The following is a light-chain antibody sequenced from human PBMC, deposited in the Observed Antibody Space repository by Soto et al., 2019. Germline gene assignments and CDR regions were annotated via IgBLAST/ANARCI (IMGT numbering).Light chain of an antibody. Sequence: QSVLTQPPSASGSPGQSVTIPCAGTSTDVGEYNYVSWYQQHPGKVPKLIIFEVNKRPSGVPDRFSGSKSGNTASLTISGLQSEDEADYYCCSYAGSYTLLFGGGTKLTVL. CDR1: STDVGEYNY. CDR3: CSYAGSYTLL. J-gene: IGLJ2*01. CDR2: EVN. V-gene: IGLV2-11*01.